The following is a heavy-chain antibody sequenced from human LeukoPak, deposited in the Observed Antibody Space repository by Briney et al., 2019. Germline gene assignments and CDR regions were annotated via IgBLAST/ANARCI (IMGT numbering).Heavy chain of an antibody. CDR3: ARESTAMTHNAFDI. J-gene: IGHJ3*02. V-gene: IGHV1-69*04. D-gene: IGHD5-18*01. CDR1: GGTCSSYA. Sequence: ASVKVSCKASGGTCSSYAISWVRQAPGQGLEWMGRIIPILGIANYAQKFQGGVTITADKSTSTAYMELSSLRSEDTAVYYCARESTAMTHNAFDIWGQGTKVTVSS. CDR2: IIPILGIA.